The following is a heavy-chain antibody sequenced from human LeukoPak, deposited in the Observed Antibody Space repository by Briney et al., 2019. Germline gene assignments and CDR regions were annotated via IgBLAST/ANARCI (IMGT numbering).Heavy chain of an antibody. D-gene: IGHD4-17*01. V-gene: IGHV1-3*01. CDR2: INAGNGNT. Sequence: ASVKVSCKASGYTFTSYAMHWVCQAPGQRLEWMGWINAGNGNTKYSQKFQGRVTITRDTSASTAYMELSSLRSEDTAVYYCARTGSTTVTIDYWGQGTLVTVSS. CDR3: ARTGSTTVTIDY. J-gene: IGHJ4*02. CDR1: GYTFTSYA.